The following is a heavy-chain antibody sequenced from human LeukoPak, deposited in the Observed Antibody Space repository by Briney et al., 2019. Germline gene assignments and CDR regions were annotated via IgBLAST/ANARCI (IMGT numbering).Heavy chain of an antibody. CDR1: GFTFRNAW. D-gene: IGHD5-18*01. CDR2: IKSKTDGGTT. J-gene: IGHJ3*02. Sequence: GGSLRLSCAAFGFTFRNAWMSWVRQAPGKGLEWVGRIKSKTDGGTTDYAAPVKGRFTISRDDSKNTLSLQMNSLKTEDTAVYYCTTAGGYSYGPHGFDIWGQGTMVTVSS. V-gene: IGHV3-15*01. CDR3: TTAGGYSYGPHGFDI.